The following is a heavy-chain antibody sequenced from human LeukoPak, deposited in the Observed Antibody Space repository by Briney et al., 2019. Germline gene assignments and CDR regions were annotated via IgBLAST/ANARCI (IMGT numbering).Heavy chain of an antibody. V-gene: IGHV1-2*02. CDR3: ARDAIVRDYSNSDY. J-gene: IGHJ4*02. CDR2: INPNSGGT. D-gene: IGHD4-11*01. Sequence: VASVKVSCKAFGYTFTGHYMHWVRQAPGQGLEWMGWINPNSGGTNYAQKFQGRVTMTRDTSISTAYMELSRLTSDDTAVYYCARDAIVRDYSNSDYWGQGTLVTVSS. CDR1: GYTFTGHY.